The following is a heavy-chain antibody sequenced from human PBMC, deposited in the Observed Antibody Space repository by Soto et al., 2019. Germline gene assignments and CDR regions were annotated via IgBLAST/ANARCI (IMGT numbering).Heavy chain of an antibody. CDR1: SGSISSSNW. CDR2: IYHSGST. Sequence: QVQLQESAPGLVKPSGTLSLTCAVSSGSISSSNWWSWVRQPPGKGLEWIGEIYHSGSTNYNPSLKSRVNISVAKAKNQFSLQLRVVTADDTAVYYCAGEGEHYSCDYWGQGTLVTVSS. V-gene: IGHV4-4*02. J-gene: IGHJ4*02. D-gene: IGHD4-4*01. CDR3: AGEGEHYSCDY.